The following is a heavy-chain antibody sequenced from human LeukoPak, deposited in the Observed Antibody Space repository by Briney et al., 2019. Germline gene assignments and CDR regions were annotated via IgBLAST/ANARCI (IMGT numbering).Heavy chain of an antibody. D-gene: IGHD2-21*01. CDR2: IDWDDDK. CDR1: GVSLSTSGMC. J-gene: IGHJ4*02. V-gene: IGHV2-70*11. Sequence: GPTLVNPTQTLTLTCTFSGVSLSTSGMCVSWIRQPPGKALEWLARIDWDDDKYYSTSLKTRLTISKRTSKNQVVLTMTNMDPLNTAPYNCARDCGGGPPLDYWGQGNLVTVSS. CDR3: ARDCGGGPPLDY.